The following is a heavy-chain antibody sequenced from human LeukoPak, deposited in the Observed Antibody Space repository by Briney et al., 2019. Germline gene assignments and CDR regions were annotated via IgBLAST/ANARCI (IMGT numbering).Heavy chain of an antibody. J-gene: IGHJ4*02. D-gene: IGHD6-25*01. V-gene: IGHV7-4-1*02. CDR3: AREAAQDY. CDR2: INPRTGNP. Sequence: ASVKVSRKASGYIFRDYAINWVRQAPGKGLEWMGWINPRTGNPTFAQGLTGRFVFSLDTAVSTAYLQINNLKAEDTAIYYCAREAAQDYWGQGTLVTVSS. CDR1: GYIFRDYA.